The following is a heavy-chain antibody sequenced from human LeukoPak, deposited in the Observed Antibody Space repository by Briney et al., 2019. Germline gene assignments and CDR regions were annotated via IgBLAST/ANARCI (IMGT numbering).Heavy chain of an antibody. J-gene: IGHJ6*04. V-gene: IGHV3-21*01. CDR3: ATDDAETARASGMDV. CDR1: GVTLSSYD. Sequence: KPGGSLRLSCAASGVTLSSYDMNWVRQAPGKGLEWVSYISRSSSHTYYADSVRGRFTISRDNAESSLYLQMHSLRAEDTALYYSATDDAETARASGMDVWGKGTMVTVSS. D-gene: IGHD5-18*01. CDR2: ISRSSSHT.